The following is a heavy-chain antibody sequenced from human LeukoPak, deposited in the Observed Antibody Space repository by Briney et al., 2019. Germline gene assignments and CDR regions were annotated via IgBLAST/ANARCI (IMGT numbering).Heavy chain of an antibody. CDR1: GFTFSSYS. V-gene: IGHV3-21*01. D-gene: IGHD2-2*01. CDR2: ISSSSSYI. Sequence: GGSLRLSCAASGFTFSSYSMNRVRQAPGKGLEWVSSISSSSSYIYYADSVKGRFTISRDNAKNSLYLQMNSLRAEDTAVYYCARGPFRNIVVVPAALYGMDVWGQGTTVTVSS. CDR3: ARGPFRNIVVVPAALYGMDV. J-gene: IGHJ6*02.